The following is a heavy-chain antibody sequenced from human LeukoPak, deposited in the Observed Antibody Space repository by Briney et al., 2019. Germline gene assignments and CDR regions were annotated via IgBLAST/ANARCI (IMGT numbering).Heavy chain of an antibody. J-gene: IGHJ3*02. CDR2: ISGDEIWT. D-gene: IGHD3-22*01. CDR3: AREYNSGPKQTDAFDI. Sequence: GGSLRLSCAASGFTLSNHWMHWVRQVPGKGLVWVSRISGDEIWTSYADSVKGRFIISRDNAKDTLYLQMNSLRTEDTAVYYCAREYNSGPKQTDAFDIWGQGTMVTVSS. CDR1: GFTLSNHW. V-gene: IGHV3-74*01.